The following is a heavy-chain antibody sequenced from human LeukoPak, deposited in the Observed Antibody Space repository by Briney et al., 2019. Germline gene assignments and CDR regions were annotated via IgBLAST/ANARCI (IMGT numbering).Heavy chain of an antibody. Sequence: GASVKVSCKTSGYTFTSYDINWVRQATGQGLEWMGWMNPNSGNTGYAQKFQGRVTMTRNTSISTAYMELSSLRSEDTAVYYCARGRRVPKRLDYWGQGTLVTVSS. D-gene: IGHD4/OR15-4a*01. CDR2: MNPNSGNT. V-gene: IGHV1-8*01. CDR1: GYTFTSYD. CDR3: ARGRRVPKRLDY. J-gene: IGHJ4*02.